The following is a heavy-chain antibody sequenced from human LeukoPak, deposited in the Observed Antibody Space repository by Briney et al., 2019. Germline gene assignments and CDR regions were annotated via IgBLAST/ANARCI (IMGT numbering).Heavy chain of an antibody. CDR3: AKAGHGASVLFDL. V-gene: IGHV3-23*01. D-gene: IGHD2-8*01. CDR2: ISGGGDTT. Sequence: QTGGSLRLSCAASGFAFSGYAMSWVRQAPGKGLEWVVGISGGGDTTYYADSVKGRFTISRDNSKDSLYVQMNSLRAEDTAVYYCAKAGHGASVLFDLWGRGTLVTVSS. CDR1: GFAFSGYA. J-gene: IGHJ2*01.